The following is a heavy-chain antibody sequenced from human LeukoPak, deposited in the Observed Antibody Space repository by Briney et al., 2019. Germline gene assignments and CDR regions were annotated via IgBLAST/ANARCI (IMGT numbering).Heavy chain of an antibody. CDR1: GFTFSSYW. CDR3: ARAGDYGSGSCAFDM. CDR2: IRSDGST. D-gene: IGHD3-10*01. V-gene: IGHV3-74*01. Sequence: PGGSLRLSCAASGFTFSSYWIHWVRQAPGKGLVWVSRIRSDGSTTYADSVKGRFTISRDNAKNTLYLQMNSLRAEDTAVYYCARAGDYGSGSCAFDMWGQGTMVTVSS. J-gene: IGHJ3*02.